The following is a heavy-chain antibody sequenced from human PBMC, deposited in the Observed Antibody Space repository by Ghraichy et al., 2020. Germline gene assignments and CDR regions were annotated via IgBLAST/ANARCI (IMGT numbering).Heavy chain of an antibody. D-gene: IGHD6-13*01. J-gene: IGHJ4*02. CDR3: ARGPRLNVGCLSSRVSWCSS. V-gene: IGHV3-11*01. CDR1: GFTFSDYY. CDR2: IDRSDYTI. Sequence: GGSLRLSCAASGFTFSDYYMSWIRQVPGKGLEWVASIDRSDYTIYYADSVKGRFTISRDNVQNSLFLQMNSLRAEDTAFYCCARGPRLNVGCLSSRVSWCSSGGGGGLVTVCS.